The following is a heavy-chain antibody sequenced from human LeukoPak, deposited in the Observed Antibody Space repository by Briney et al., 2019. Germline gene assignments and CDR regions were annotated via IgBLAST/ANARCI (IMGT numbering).Heavy chain of an antibody. CDR2: INPNINGT. CDR3: ARSSGYYPRADY. J-gene: IGHJ4*02. CDR1: GYTFTGYY. Sequence: VASVKVSCKASGYTFTGYYIHWVRQAPGQGLEWMGWINPNINGTNYAQKFQGRVTMTGDRSISTAYMELRSLRSDDTAVYYCARSSGYYPRADYWGQGTLVTVSS. D-gene: IGHD3-22*01. V-gene: IGHV1-2*02.